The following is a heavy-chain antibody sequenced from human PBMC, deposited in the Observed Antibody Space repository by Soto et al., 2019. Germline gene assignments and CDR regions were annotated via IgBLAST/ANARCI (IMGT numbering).Heavy chain of an antibody. V-gene: IGHV3-30*18. CDR2: ISYDGSNK. CDR3: AKFVEGGMDV. D-gene: IGHD6-6*01. CDR1: GFTFSSYG. J-gene: IGHJ6*02. Sequence: QVQLVESGGGVVQPGRSLRLSCAASGFTFSSYGMHWVRQAPGKGLEWVAVISYDGSNKDYADSVKGRFTIYRDNSKNTLYLQMNSLRAEDTAVYYCAKFVEGGMDVWGQGTTGTVSS.